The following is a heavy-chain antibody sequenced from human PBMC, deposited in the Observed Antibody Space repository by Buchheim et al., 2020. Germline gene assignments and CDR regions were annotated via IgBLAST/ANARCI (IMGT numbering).Heavy chain of an antibody. J-gene: IGHJ5*02. D-gene: IGHD3-22*01. CDR1: GYDFISYW. V-gene: IGHV5-51*01. CDR3: ARHRGSGYYDSSGYYEDWFDP. CDR2: IYPGDSDT. Sequence: EVQLVQSGAEVKKPGESLKISCKGSGYDFISYWIGWVRQMPGKGLEWMGIIYPGDSDTRYSPSFQGRVTISADKSISTAYLQWSSLKASDTAMYYCARHRGSGYYDSSGYYEDWFDPWGQGTL.